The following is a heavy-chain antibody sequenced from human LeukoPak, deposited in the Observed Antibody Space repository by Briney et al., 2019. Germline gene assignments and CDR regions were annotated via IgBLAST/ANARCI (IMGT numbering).Heavy chain of an antibody. J-gene: IGHJ5*02. CDR3: ARGGIQLWHNWFDP. CDR1: GYSISSGYY. D-gene: IGHD5-18*01. V-gene: IGHV4-38-2*01. CDR2: IYHSGST. Sequence: KPSETLSLTCAVSGYSISSGYYWGWIRQPPGKGLEWIGSIYHSGSTYYNPSLKSRVTISVDTSKNQFSLKLSSVTAADTAVYYCARGGIQLWHNWFDPWGQGTLVTVSS.